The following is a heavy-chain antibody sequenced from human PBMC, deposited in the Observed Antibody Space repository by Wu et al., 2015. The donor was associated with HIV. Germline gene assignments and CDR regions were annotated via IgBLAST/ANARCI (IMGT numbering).Heavy chain of an antibody. CDR1: GGTFSSYA. V-gene: IGHV1-2*02. CDR2: INPNSGGT. D-gene: IGHD6-13*01. J-gene: IGHJ5*02. CDR3: ARDPYPFLIAAGGWFDP. Sequence: QVQLVQSGAEVKKPGASVKVSCKASGGTFSSYAISWVRQAPGQGLEWMGGINPNSGGTNYAQKFQGRVTMTRDTSISTAYMELSRLRSDDTAVYYCARDPYPFLIAAGGWFDPWGQGTLVTVSS.